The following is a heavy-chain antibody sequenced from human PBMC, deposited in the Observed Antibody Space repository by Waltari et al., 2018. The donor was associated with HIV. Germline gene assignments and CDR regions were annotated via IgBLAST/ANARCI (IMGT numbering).Heavy chain of an antibody. CDR2: IRSNGRTI. Sequence: QLVVSGGGLVQPGRSLRLSCAASSFIIGDFDMHWDRQARVKGLGWVSSIRSNGRTIVYADSVKDRINIAGYTARDSLYLQMNSVRAGDTSLYFCASGDEYYGGDGGAFDIWGQGTMVTVSS. D-gene: IGHD3-10*01. CDR3: ASGDEYYGGDGGAFDI. J-gene: IGHJ3*02. CDR1: SFIIGDFD. V-gene: IGHV3-9*01.